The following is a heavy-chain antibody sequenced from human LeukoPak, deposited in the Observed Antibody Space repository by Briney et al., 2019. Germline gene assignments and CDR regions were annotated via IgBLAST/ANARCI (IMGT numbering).Heavy chain of an antibody. CDR1: GYTFTGYY. V-gene: IGHV1-2*02. CDR3: ARGQVVVITTPFGMDV. J-gene: IGHJ6*02. CDR2: INPNSGGT. D-gene: IGHD3-22*01. Sequence: GASVKVSCKASGYTFTGYYMHWVRQAPGQGLEWMGWINPNSGGTNYAQKFQGRVTMTRDTSISTAYMELSRLRSDDTAVYYCARGQVVVITTPFGMDVWGQGTTVTVSS.